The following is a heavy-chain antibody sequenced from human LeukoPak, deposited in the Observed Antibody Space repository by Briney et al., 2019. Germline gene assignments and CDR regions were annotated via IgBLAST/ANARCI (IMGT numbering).Heavy chain of an antibody. CDR3: ARAGGSVGWYGTIDS. J-gene: IGHJ4*02. V-gene: IGHV4-61*09. Sequence: SQTLSLTCTVSGGSISSGSYYWTWIRQPAGKGLEWIGHLYTSGTTSYNPSLQSRVTISADTSKHQFYLRLTSVTAADTAVYYCARAGGSVGWYGTIDSWGQGTLVTVSS. D-gene: IGHD6-19*01. CDR2: LYTSGTT. CDR1: GGSISSGSYY.